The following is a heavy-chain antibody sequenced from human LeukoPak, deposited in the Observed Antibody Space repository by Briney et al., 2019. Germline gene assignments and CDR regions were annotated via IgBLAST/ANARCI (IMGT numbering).Heavy chain of an antibody. CDR2: ISSSSGDI. V-gene: IGHV3-21*01. D-gene: IGHD4-23*01. CDR3: VRDYGGSSGAFDL. J-gene: IGHJ3*01. CDR1: GFIFSSYA. Sequence: GESLRLSCGASGFIFSSYALNWVRRAPGQGLEWVSSISSSSGDIYYTDSVKGRFTISRDNARKSLYLQMNSLRVEDTAVYYCVRDYGGSSGAFDLWGQGTMVTVSS.